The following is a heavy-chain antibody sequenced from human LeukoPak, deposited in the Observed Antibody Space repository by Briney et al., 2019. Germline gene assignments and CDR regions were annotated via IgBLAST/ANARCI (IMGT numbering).Heavy chain of an antibody. CDR2: IYSGGST. J-gene: IGHJ4*02. D-gene: IGHD5-18*01. V-gene: IGHV3-66*01. Sequence: GGSLRLSCAASGFTSSSYAMSWVRQAPGKGLEWVSVIYSGGSTYYADSVKGRFTISRDNSKNTLYLQMNSLRAEDTAVYYCASLVDTAMVDYWGQGTLVTVSS. CDR1: GFTSSSYA. CDR3: ASLVDTAMVDY.